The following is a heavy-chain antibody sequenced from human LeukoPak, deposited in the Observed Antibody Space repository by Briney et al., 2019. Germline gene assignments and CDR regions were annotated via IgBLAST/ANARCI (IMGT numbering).Heavy chain of an antibody. CDR2: ISWNSGSI. CDR3: ARGRVRFLEWTAG. D-gene: IGHD3-3*01. J-gene: IGHJ4*02. V-gene: IGHV3-9*01. CDR1: GFTFDDYA. Sequence: GGSLRLSCAASGFTFDDYAMHWVRQAPGKGLEWVSGISWNSGSIGYADSVKGRFTISRDNAKTSLYLQMNSLRAEDTAVYYCARGRVRFLEWTAGWGQGTLVTVSS.